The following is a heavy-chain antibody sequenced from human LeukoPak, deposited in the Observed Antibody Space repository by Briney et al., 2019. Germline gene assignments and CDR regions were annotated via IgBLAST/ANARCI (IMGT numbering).Heavy chain of an antibody. CDR2: IYNGVNT. V-gene: IGHV4-61*01. CDR1: GASFSSASY. J-gene: IGHJ5*02. Sequence: PSETLSLTCTVSGASFSSASYWTWIRQPPGKGVEWIAHIYNGVNTNYNPSLKSRVTISVDTSKNQFSLGLNSVTAADTAVYYCARSRAFNSGAFDPWGQGSLVTVSS. CDR3: ARSRAFNSGAFDP. D-gene: IGHD1-26*01.